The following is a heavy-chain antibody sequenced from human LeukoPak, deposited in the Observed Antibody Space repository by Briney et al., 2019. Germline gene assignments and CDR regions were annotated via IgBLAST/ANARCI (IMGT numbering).Heavy chain of an antibody. CDR1: GGSFSGNY. Sequence: PSETLSLTCAAYGGSFSGNYWSWVRQPPGKGLEWIGEINYRGSTNYNPSLKSRVTISVDTSKNQFSLKVNSVTAADTAVYYCARVPESVGINYFDSWGQGTLVTVSP. CDR3: ARVPESVGINYFDS. CDR2: INYRGST. D-gene: IGHD1-26*01. J-gene: IGHJ4*02. V-gene: IGHV4-34*01.